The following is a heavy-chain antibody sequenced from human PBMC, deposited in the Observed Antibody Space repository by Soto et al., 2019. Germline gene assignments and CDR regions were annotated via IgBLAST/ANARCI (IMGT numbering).Heavy chain of an antibody. CDR1: GYTFTSYW. V-gene: IGHV5-51*01. D-gene: IGHD3-10*01. Sequence: ASVKISCRASGYTFTSYWIGWVRQIPGKGLEWMGIIYPCDSYTRYSPSFQGQVTISADKSISTAYLQWSSLKASDTAMYYCARPLRHYYGSGSYYNADAFDIWGQGTMFTVSS. CDR2: IYPCDSYT. J-gene: IGHJ3*02. CDR3: ARPLRHYYGSGSYYNADAFDI.